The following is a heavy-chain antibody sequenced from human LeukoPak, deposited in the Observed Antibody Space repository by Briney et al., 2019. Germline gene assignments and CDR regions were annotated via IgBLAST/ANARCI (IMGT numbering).Heavy chain of an antibody. Sequence: GGSLRLSCAASGFTFSSYAMSWVRQAPGKGLEWVSAISGSGGSTYYADSVKGRFTISRDNSKNTLYLQMNSLRAEDTAVYYCAIGVTVTTPYWFDPWGQGTLVTVSP. J-gene: IGHJ5*02. CDR1: GFTFSSYA. V-gene: IGHV3-23*01. D-gene: IGHD4-11*01. CDR2: ISGSGGST. CDR3: AIGVTVTTPYWFDP.